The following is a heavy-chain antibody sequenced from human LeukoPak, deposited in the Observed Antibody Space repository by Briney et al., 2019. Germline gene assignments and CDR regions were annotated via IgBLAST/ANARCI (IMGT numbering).Heavy chain of an antibody. CDR3: ARDLTPYYCSSTSCYGTFYYYYGMDV. CDR1: GYTFTSYY. D-gene: IGHD2-2*01. J-gene: IGHJ6*02. V-gene: IGHV1-46*01. CDR2: INPSGGST. Sequence: ASVKVSCKASGYTFTSYYMYWVRQAPGQGLEWMGIINPSGGSTSYAQKFQGRVTMTRDTSTSTVYMELSSLRSEDTAVYYCARDLTPYYCSSTSCYGTFYYYYGMDVWGQGTTVTVSS.